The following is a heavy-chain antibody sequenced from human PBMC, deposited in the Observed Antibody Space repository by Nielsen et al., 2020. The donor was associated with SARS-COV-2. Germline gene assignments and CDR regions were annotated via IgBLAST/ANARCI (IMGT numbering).Heavy chain of an antibody. CDR3: ARGFPPGRYSSGWPRGVFDY. CDR1: GGSFSDYY. J-gene: IGHJ4*02. D-gene: IGHD6-19*01. CDR2: IGHSGNT. V-gene: IGHV4-34*01. Sequence: SQTLSLTCGVYGGSFSDYYLNWIRQSPGKGLEWIGQIGHSGNTNYNPSLKSRVTISVDTSKNQFSLKLSSVTAADTAVYYCARGFPPGRYSSGWPRGVFDYWGQGTLVTVSS.